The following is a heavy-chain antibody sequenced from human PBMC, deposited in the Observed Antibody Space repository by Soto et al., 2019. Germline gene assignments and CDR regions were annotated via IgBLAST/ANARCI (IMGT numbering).Heavy chain of an antibody. CDR1: GGSFSGYY. CDR3: AVRLLYCFAP. Sequence: SETLSLTCAVYGGSFSGYYWSWIRQPPGKGLEWIGEINHSGSTNYNPSLKSRVTISVDTSKNQFSLKLSSVTAADTAVYYCAVRLLYCFAPWGQGALVTVSS. D-gene: IGHD2-2*01. J-gene: IGHJ5*02. CDR2: INHSGST. V-gene: IGHV4-34*01.